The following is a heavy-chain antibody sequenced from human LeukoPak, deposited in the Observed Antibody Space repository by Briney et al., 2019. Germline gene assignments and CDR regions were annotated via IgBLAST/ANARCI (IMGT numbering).Heavy chain of an antibody. CDR3: ARDGSCFDF. J-gene: IGHJ4*02. V-gene: IGHV3-7*01. CDR1: GFTFSEYW. D-gene: IGHD6-19*01. Sequence: PGGSLRLSCGASGFTFSEYWMTWVRQAPGRGPEWVANIKGDGTKMYYVDSVKGRFIISRDNDKNSLYLQMNNLRVEDTAVYHCARDGSCFDFWGQGALVTVSS. CDR2: IKGDGTKM.